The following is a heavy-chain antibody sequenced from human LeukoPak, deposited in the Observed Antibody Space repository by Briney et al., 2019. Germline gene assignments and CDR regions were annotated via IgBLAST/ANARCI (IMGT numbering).Heavy chain of an antibody. CDR3: AKVPYSDYGSGRPPFMDV. V-gene: IGHV3-23*01. D-gene: IGHD3-10*01. CDR2: ISDSGDST. CDR1: GFTFSNYA. Sequence: GGSLRLSCAASGFTFSNYAMSWVRQAQGRGLEWVATISDSGDSTYYADSVKGRFTISRDNSKKTLYLQMDSLRAEDTAIHYCAKVPYSDYGSGRPPFMDVWGQGTTVAVSS. J-gene: IGHJ6*02.